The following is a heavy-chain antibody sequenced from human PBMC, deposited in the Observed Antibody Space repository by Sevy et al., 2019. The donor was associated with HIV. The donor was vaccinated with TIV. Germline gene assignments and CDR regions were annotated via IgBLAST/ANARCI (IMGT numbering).Heavy chain of an antibody. D-gene: IGHD4-17*01. Sequence: GGYLRLSCAASGFTFSTYGMHWVRQAPGKGLEWVGLIWFDGSNTYYADSVKGRFTISRDIAKNTLHLQMNSLRAEDTAVYYCARDLEFYDYGDYGPAFMPDYWGQGTLVTVSS. J-gene: IGHJ4*02. CDR2: IWFDGSNT. CDR1: GFTFSTYG. CDR3: ARDLEFYDYGDYGPAFMPDY. V-gene: IGHV3-33*01.